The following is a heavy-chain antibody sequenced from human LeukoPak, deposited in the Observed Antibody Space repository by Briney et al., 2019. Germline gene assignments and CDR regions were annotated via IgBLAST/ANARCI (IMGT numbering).Heavy chain of an antibody. CDR3: ARDLSGEGFHYFDY. CDR1: GGSISSSSYY. Sequence: PPETLSLTCTVSGGSISSSSYYWSWIRQPAGKGLEWIGRIYTSGSTNYNPSLKSRVTMSVDTSKNQFSLKLSSVTAADTAVYYCARDLSGEGFHYFDYWGQGTLVTVSS. CDR2: IYTSGST. V-gene: IGHV4-61*02. D-gene: IGHD2-15*01. J-gene: IGHJ4*02.